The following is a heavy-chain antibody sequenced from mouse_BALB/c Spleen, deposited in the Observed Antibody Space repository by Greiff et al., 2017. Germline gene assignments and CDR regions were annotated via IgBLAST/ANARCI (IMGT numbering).Heavy chain of an antibody. D-gene: IGHD2-4*01. CDR2: ISSGSSTI. V-gene: IGHV5-17*02. Sequence: EVQGVESGGGLVQPGGSRKLSCAASGFTFSSFGMHWVRQAPEKGLEWVAYISSGSSTIYYADTVKGRFTISRDNPKNTLFLQMTSLRSEDTAMYYCARGDYDWFAYWGQGTLVTVSA. CDR3: ARGDYDWFAY. J-gene: IGHJ3*01. CDR1: GFTFSSFG.